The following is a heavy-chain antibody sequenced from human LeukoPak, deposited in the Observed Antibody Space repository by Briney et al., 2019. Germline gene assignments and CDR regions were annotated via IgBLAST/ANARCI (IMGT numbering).Heavy chain of an antibody. CDR2: IIPIFGTE. Sequence: VASVKVSCKASGGTFSSYAISWVRQAPRQGLEWMGGIIPIFGTENYAQKFQGRVTITADESTSTAYMELSSLRSEDTAVYYCARDSYKFGEAFDYWGQGTLVTVSS. J-gene: IGHJ4*02. CDR3: ARDSYKFGEAFDY. D-gene: IGHD3-10*01. V-gene: IGHV1-69*01. CDR1: GGTFSSYA.